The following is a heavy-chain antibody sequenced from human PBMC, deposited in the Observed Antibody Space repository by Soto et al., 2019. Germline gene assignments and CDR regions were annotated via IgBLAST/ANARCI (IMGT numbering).Heavy chain of an antibody. CDR2: INHSGST. V-gene: IGHV4-34*01. Sequence: SRSISLACSDYGRDCSCYFWSRICQPPRKGLEWIGEINHSGSTNYNQSLKSPVTISIHTSKNQFSLKLSSVTDADTAVYYCGIGGRGYSRTCYIPYFDYWAQGALVTISS. J-gene: IGHJ4*02. D-gene: IGHD6-13*01. CDR3: GIGGRGYSRTCYIPYFDY. CDR1: GRDCSCYF.